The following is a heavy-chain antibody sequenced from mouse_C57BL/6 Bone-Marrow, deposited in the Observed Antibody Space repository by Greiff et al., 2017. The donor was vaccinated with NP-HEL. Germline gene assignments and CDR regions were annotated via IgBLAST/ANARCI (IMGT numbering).Heavy chain of an antibody. CDR2: IDPSDSYT. J-gene: IGHJ4*01. D-gene: IGHD1-1*01. V-gene: IGHV1-50*01. CDR1: GYTFTSYW. CDR3: ARGRPLLPDY. Sequence: QVHVKQPGAELVKPGASVKLSCKASGYTFTSYWMQWVKQRPGQGLEWIGEIDPSDSYTNYNQKFKGKATLTVDTSSSTAYMQLSSLTSEDSAVYYCARGRPLLPDYWGQGTSVTVSS.